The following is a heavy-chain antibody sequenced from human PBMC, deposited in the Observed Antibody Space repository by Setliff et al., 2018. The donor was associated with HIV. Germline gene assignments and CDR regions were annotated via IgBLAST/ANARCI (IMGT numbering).Heavy chain of an antibody. Sequence: LTCTVSGGSINSGTYYWSWIRQPAGKGLEWIGRIYTSGSTNYNPSLKSRVIISVDTSKNQFSLKLSSVTAADTAVYYCARDTNLLDYNFWSGYSRGWFDPWGQGTLVTVSS. CDR1: GGSINSGTYY. CDR3: ARDTNLLDYNFWSGYSRGWFDP. V-gene: IGHV4-61*02. J-gene: IGHJ5*02. CDR2: IYTSGST. D-gene: IGHD3-3*01.